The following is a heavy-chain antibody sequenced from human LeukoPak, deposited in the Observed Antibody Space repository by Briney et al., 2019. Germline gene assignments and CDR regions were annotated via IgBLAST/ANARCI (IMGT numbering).Heavy chain of an antibody. CDR3: AKTSSGYYGGGFDY. D-gene: IGHD3-22*01. Sequence: GGSLRLSSAASGFTFSSYGMHWARQAPGKGLEWVAVISYDGSNKYYADSVKGRFTISRDNSKNTLYLQMNSLRAEDTAVYYCAKTSSGYYGGGFDYWGQGTLVTVSS. CDR2: ISYDGSNK. CDR1: GFTFSSYG. V-gene: IGHV3-30*18. J-gene: IGHJ4*02.